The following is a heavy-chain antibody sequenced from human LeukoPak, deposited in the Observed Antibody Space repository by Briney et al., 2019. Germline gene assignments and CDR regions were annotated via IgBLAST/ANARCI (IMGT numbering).Heavy chain of an antibody. J-gene: IGHJ4*02. D-gene: IGHD3-22*01. CDR2: IYPGDSDT. V-gene: IGHV5-51*01. Sequence: GESLKISCKGSGYRFTSYWIRWVCQMPGKGLEWMGIIYPGDSDTRYSPSFQGQVTISADKSISTAYLQWSSLKASDTAMYYCARQGTYYYDSSGYSIRDYWGQGTLVTVSS. CDR1: GYRFTSYW. CDR3: ARQGTYYYDSSGYSIRDY.